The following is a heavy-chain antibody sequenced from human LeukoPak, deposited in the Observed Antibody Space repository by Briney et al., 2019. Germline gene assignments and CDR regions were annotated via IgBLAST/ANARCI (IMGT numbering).Heavy chain of an antibody. CDR2: ISYDGSNK. CDR3: AKDHFGAAAGLDFDY. V-gene: IGHV3-30*18. Sequence: PGGSLRLSCAASGFTFSSYGMHWVRQAPGKGLEWVAVISYDGSNKYYADSVKGRFTISRDNSKNTLYLQMNSLRAEDTAVYYCAKDHFGAAAGLDFDYWGQGTLVTVSS. CDR1: GFTFSSYG. J-gene: IGHJ4*02. D-gene: IGHD6-13*01.